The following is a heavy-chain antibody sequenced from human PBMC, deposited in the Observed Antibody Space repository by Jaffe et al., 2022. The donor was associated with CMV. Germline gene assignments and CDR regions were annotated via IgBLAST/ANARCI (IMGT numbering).Heavy chain of an antibody. J-gene: IGHJ5*02. V-gene: IGHV4-4*02. CDR2: IYPGGST. Sequence: QVQLQESGPGLVKPSGTLSLTCAVSGDSISNSYWWAWVRQPPGKGLEWIGEIYPGGSTNYNPSLKSRVTILLDQSRNQFSLKVNSVTAADTAVYYCATSAYWCLLSWGQGTLVTVSS. CDR3: ATSAYWCLLS. D-gene: IGHD2-8*02. CDR1: GDSISNSYW.